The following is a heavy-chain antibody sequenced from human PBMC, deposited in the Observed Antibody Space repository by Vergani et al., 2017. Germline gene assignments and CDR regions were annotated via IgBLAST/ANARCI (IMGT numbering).Heavy chain of an antibody. J-gene: IGHJ4*02. D-gene: IGHD3-22*01. CDR1: GYTFTSYY. CDR3: ARDLKETQYYYDSSGYLY. V-gene: IGHV1-46*01. Sequence: QVQLVQSGAEVKKPGASVKVSCKASGYTFTSYYMHWVRQAPGQGLEWMGIINPSGGSTSYAQKFQGRVTMTRDTSTSTVYMELSSLRSEDTAVYYCARDLKETQYYYDSSGYLYWGQGTLVTVSP. CDR2: INPSGGST.